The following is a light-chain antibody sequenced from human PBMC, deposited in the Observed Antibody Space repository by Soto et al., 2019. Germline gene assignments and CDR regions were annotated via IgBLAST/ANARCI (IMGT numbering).Light chain of an antibody. CDR2: GAS. Sequence: DIQKTQSPSSLSAFVGDRVTITCRASLAISNYLAWYQQRPGKVPKLLIYGASTLQSGVPSRFAGSGSGTEFSLTITSLQPEDVATYYCQRYNTVPWAFGQGTKVEIK. CDR1: LAISNY. V-gene: IGKV1-27*01. CDR3: QRYNTVPWA. J-gene: IGKJ1*01.